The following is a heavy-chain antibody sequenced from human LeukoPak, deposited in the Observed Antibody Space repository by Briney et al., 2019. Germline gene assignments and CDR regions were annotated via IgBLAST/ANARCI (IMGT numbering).Heavy chain of an antibody. Sequence: PGGSLRLSCAASGFTFSSYWMHWVRQAPGKGLVWVSRITSDGSSTSYADSVKGRFTISRDNAKNTLYLQMNSLRAEDTAVYYCARDRDYEAFDIWGQGTMVTVSS. CDR1: GFTFSSYW. J-gene: IGHJ3*02. V-gene: IGHV3-74*01. CDR3: ARDRDYEAFDI. D-gene: IGHD4-17*01. CDR2: ITSDGSST.